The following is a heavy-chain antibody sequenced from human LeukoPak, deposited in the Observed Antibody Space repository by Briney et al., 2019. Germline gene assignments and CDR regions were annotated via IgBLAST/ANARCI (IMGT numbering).Heavy chain of an antibody. J-gene: IGHJ4*02. CDR3: TKDQNGYNYGPFDH. Sequence: PGTSLRLSCGASGFTFSSYGMHWVRQAPGKGPEGVAHISYDGSNKYYADSVKGRFTISRDNSKNTVYLQMSSLRGDDTAVFYCTKDQNGYNYGPFDHWGQGTLVTVSS. V-gene: IGHV3-30*18. CDR1: GFTFSSYG. CDR2: ISYDGSNK. D-gene: IGHD5-18*01.